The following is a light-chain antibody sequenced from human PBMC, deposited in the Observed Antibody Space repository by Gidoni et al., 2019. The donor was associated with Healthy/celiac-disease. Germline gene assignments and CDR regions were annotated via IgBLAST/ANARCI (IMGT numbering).Light chain of an antibody. CDR2: AAS. Sequence: DIQLTQSPSFLSASVGDRVTITCRASQGISSYLAWYQQKPGKAPKLLNYAASTLQSGVPSRFSGSGSGTEFTLTISSLQPEDFATYYCQQLNSYPTFXGXTKVXIK. J-gene: IGKJ4*01. CDR1: QGISSY. CDR3: QQLNSYPT. V-gene: IGKV1-9*01.